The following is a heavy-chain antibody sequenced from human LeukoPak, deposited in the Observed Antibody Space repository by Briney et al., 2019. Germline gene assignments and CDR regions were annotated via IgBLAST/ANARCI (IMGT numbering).Heavy chain of an antibody. Sequence: SETLSLTCTVSGGSISSGSYYWSWIRQPAGKGLEWIGSIYYSGSTYYNPSLKSRVTISVDTSKNQFSLKLSSVTAADTAVYYCASNYDILTGYPSGYGMDVWGQGTTVTVSS. D-gene: IGHD3-9*01. J-gene: IGHJ6*02. V-gene: IGHV4-39*07. CDR1: GGSISSGSYY. CDR2: IYYSGST. CDR3: ASNYDILTGYPSGYGMDV.